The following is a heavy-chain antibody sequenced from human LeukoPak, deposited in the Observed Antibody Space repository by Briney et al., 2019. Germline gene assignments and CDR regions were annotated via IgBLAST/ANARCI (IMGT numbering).Heavy chain of an antibody. D-gene: IGHD2-15*01. Sequence: PGGSLRLSCAASGFTFSSYSMSWVRQAPGKGLEWVANIKQDGSEKYYVDSVKGRFTISRDNAKNSLYLQMNSLRAEDTAVYYCAREGPYCSGGSCWFFDYWGQGTLVTVSS. V-gene: IGHV3-7*01. CDR2: IKQDGSEK. J-gene: IGHJ4*02. CDR1: GFTFSSYS. CDR3: AREGPYCSGGSCWFFDY.